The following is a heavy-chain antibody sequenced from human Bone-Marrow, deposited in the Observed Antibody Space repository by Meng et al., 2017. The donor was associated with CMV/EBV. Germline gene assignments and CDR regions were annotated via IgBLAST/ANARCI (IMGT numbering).Heavy chain of an antibody. D-gene: IGHD1-26*01. CDR3: ARGSRYGGKIYYFDY. CDR1: GGPCSSYA. V-gene: IGHV1-69*05. CDR2: IIPIFGTA. J-gene: IGHJ4*02. Sequence: STKVSCKAPGGPCSSYAISWVRQAPGQGLEWMGGIIPIFGTANYAQKFQGRVTITTDESTSTAYMELSSLRSEDTAVYYCARGSRYGGKIYYFDYWGQGTRVTVSS.